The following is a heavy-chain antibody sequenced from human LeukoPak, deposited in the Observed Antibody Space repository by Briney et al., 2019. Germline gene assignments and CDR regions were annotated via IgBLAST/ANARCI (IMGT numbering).Heavy chain of an antibody. V-gene: IGHV3-30-3*01. Sequence: PGGSLRLSCAASGFTFSSYAMHWVRQAPGKGLEWVAVMSYDEINRYYADSVKGRFTISRDTSKNTLYLQMNSLRAEDTAVYYCLRGYYDSNRYFDFDYWGRGTLVTVSS. CDR2: MSYDEINR. CDR3: LRGYYDSNRYFDFDY. D-gene: IGHD3-22*01. CDR1: GFTFSSYA. J-gene: IGHJ4*02.